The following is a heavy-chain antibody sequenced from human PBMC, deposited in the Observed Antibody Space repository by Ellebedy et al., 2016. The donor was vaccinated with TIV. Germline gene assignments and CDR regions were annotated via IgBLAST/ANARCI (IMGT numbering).Heavy chain of an antibody. D-gene: IGHD6-6*01. J-gene: IGHJ4*02. CDR3: ARSRFPGARSSFDS. CDR2: IWYDGSNK. Sequence: LSLTCAASGFTFSSYGMHWVRQAPGKGLEWVAVIWYDGSNKYYADSVKGRFTISRDNSKNTLYLQMNSLRAEDTAVYYCARSRFPGARSSFDSWGQGTLVTVSS. V-gene: IGHV3-33*01. CDR1: GFTFSSYG.